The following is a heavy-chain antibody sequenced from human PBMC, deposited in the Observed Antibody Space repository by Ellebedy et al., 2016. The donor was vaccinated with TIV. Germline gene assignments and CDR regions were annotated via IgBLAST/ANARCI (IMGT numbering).Heavy chain of an antibody. V-gene: IGHV4-4*08. CDR1: GDSFSSYF. CDR2: IHHSGST. CDR3: ARNPPTYNWVDS. J-gene: IGHJ5*01. Sequence: PSETLSLTCTVSGDSFSSYFWNWIRQPPGKGLEWIGYIHHSGSTNYSPSLKRRVTISVDTSKNQFSLKLRSVTAADTAVYYCARNPPTYNWVDSWGQGTLVTVSS.